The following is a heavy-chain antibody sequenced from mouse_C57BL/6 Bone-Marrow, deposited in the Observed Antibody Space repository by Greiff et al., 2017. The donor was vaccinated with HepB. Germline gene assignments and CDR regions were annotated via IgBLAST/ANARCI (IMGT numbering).Heavy chain of an antibody. CDR1: GYTFTSYW. J-gene: IGHJ2*01. D-gene: IGHD1-1*01. Sequence: QVQLQQPGAELVKPGASVKLSCKASGYTFTSYWMQWVKQRPGQGLEWIGAIDPSDSYTNYNQKFKGKATLTVETSSSTAYVQLSSLTSEDSAVYYCARSGEFFSIYYYGSSYVDYWGQGTTLTVSS. V-gene: IGHV1-50*01. CDR3: ARSGEFFSIYYYGSSYVDY. CDR2: IDPSDSYT.